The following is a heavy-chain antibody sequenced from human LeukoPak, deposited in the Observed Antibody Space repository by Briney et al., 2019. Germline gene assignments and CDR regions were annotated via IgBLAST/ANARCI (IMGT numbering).Heavy chain of an antibody. V-gene: IGHV4-31*03. CDR1: GDSINVIVNY. D-gene: IGHD2-15*01. CDR2: IYKGKST. Sequence: PSETLSLTCSVSGDSINVIVNYWSWIRHYPGRGPEWIGYIYKGKSTSYTPSLKNRVTISVDTSKKQFSLILESVTAADTAVYYCARVVVPAATVYWGQGIPVTVSS. J-gene: IGHJ4*02. CDR3: ARVVVPAATVY.